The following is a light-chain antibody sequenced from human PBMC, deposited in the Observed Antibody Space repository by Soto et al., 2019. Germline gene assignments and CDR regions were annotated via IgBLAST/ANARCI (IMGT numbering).Light chain of an antibody. CDR1: QSVTTSC. J-gene: IGKJ1*01. CDR2: GAS. Sequence: EIVLTQSPGSLFLSPGERATLSCRASQSVTTSCLAWYQQKPGQAPRLLIYGASSRATGIPDRFSGSGSGTDFTLTISRLEPEDFAVYYCQQYDDSPWTFGQGTKVDIK. V-gene: IGKV3-20*01. CDR3: QQYDDSPWT.